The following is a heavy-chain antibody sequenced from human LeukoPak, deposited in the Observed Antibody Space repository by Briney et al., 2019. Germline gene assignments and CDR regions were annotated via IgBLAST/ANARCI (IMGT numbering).Heavy chain of an antibody. J-gene: IGHJ6*03. D-gene: IGHD4-23*01. Sequence: GASVTVSFKASVGTFSSYAISWVRQAPGQGREWMGGIIPIFGTANYAQKFQGRVTITTDESTSTAYMELSSLRSEDTAVYYCATRDYGGNSGIDYYYYYMDVWGKGTTVTVSS. CDR1: VGTFSSYA. V-gene: IGHV1-69*05. CDR3: ATRDYGGNSGIDYYYYYMDV. CDR2: IIPIFGTA.